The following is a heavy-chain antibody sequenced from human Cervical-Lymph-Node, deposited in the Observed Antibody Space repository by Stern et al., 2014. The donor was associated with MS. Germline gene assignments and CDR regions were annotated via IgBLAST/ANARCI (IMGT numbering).Heavy chain of an antibody. CDR2: ISGKAYGATS. CDR1: GFTFGDYA. D-gene: IGHD3-10*01. V-gene: IGHV3-49*03. J-gene: IGHJ6*02. Sequence: EVQLVESGGGLVQPGRSLRLSCTASGFTFGDYAMSWFRQAPGKGLEWVGFISGKAYGATSDYSASVRGRFTISRDDSKSIAYLQMNSLKIEDAGVYYCTRGVRGNDYYGMDVWGQGTTVTVSS. CDR3: TRGVRGNDYYGMDV.